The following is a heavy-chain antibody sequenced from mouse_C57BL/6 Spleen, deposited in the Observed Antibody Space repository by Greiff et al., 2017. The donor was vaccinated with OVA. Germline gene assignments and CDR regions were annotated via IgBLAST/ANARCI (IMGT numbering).Heavy chain of an antibody. V-gene: IGHV1-53*01. D-gene: IGHD1-1*01. CDR1: GYTFTSYW. Sequence: QVQLQQPGTELVKPGASVKLSCKASGYTFTSYWMHWVKQRPGQGLEWIGNINPSNGGTNYNEKFKSKATLTVDKSSSTAYMQLSSLTSEDSAVYYGAREGDFYYGSSYPYYYAMDYWGQGTSVTVSS. J-gene: IGHJ4*01. CDR2: INPSNGGT. CDR3: AREGDFYYGSSYPYYYAMDY.